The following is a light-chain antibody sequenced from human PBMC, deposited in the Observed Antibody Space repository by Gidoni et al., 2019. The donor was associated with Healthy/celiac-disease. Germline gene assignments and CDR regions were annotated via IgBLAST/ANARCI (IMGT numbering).Light chain of an antibody. CDR2: EGS. Sequence: QSALTQPASVSGSPVQSITISCTGTRSDVGSYNLVSWYQQHPGKAPKLMIYEGSKRPSGVSNRFSGSKSGNTASLTISGLQAEDEADYDCCSYAGSSTSVVFGGGTKLTVL. V-gene: IGLV2-23*01. CDR3: CSYAGSSTSVV. J-gene: IGLJ2*01. CDR1: RSDVGSYNL.